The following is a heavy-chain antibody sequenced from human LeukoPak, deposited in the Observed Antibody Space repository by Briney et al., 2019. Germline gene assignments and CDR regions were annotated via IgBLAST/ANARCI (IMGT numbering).Heavy chain of an antibody. Sequence: SETLSLTCTVSGGSISSGDYYWSWIRQPPGKGLEWIGYIYYSGSTYYNPSLKSRVTISVDTFKNQFSLKLSSVTAADTAVYYCARAVADYYYAMDVWGQGTTVTVSS. CDR1: GGSISSGDYY. D-gene: IGHD4-23*01. J-gene: IGHJ6*02. V-gene: IGHV4-30-4*01. CDR3: ARAVADYYYAMDV. CDR2: IYYSGST.